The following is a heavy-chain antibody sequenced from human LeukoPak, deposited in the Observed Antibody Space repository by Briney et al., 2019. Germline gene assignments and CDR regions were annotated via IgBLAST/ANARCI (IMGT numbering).Heavy chain of an antibody. V-gene: IGHV5-51*01. J-gene: IGHJ4*02. CDR2: ISPGNSDT. D-gene: IGHD6-13*01. CDR1: GYIFTNFW. CDR3: ARLISSSWYEFDF. Sequence: GESLKISCKASGYIFTNFWIGWVRQMPGKGLEWMGIISPGNSDTRYRPSFQGQVTMSADKSINTAYLQWNSLKASNSALYYCARLISSSWYEFDFWDQGTLVTVSS.